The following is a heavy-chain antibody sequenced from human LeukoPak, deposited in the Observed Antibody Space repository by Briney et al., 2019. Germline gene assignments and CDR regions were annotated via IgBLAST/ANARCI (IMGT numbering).Heavy chain of an antibody. CDR1: GFTFGDYA. V-gene: IGHV3-49*03. Sequence: GGSLRLSCTASGFTFGDYAMSWFRQAPGKGLEWVGFIRSKAYGGTTDYAAPVKGRFTISRDDSKNTLYLQMNSLKTEDTAVYYCTTDNCGGDCYFDYWGQGTLVTVSS. J-gene: IGHJ4*02. D-gene: IGHD2-21*02. CDR2: IRSKAYGGTT. CDR3: TTDNCGGDCYFDY.